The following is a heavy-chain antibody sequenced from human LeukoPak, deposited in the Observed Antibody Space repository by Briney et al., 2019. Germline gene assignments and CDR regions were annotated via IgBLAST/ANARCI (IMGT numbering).Heavy chain of an antibody. CDR3: AKVGLTATTILDYFDY. CDR1: GFTFSSYG. J-gene: IGHJ4*02. V-gene: IGHV3-30*18. CDR2: ISYDGNNN. D-gene: IGHD4-11*01. Sequence: PGGSLRLSCAASGFTFSSYGMHWVRQAPGKGLEWVAVISYDGNNNYYADSVKGRFTISRDNSRNTLYLQMNSLRAEDTAVYYCAKVGLTATTILDYFDYWGQGTLVTVSS.